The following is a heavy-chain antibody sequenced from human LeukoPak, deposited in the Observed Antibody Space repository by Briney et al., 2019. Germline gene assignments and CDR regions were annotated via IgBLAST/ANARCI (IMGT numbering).Heavy chain of an antibody. J-gene: IGHJ4*02. Sequence: GGSLRLSCAASGFTFSNYFMSWVRQAPGKGLEWVANIKEDGSEKYYVDSVKGRFTISRDNAKNSLYLEMNRLRAEDTAVYYCARDDSTGYYYLDGWGQGTLVTVSS. CDR2: IKEDGSEK. D-gene: IGHD3-22*01. CDR1: GFTFSNYF. V-gene: IGHV3-7*05. CDR3: ARDDSTGYYYLDG.